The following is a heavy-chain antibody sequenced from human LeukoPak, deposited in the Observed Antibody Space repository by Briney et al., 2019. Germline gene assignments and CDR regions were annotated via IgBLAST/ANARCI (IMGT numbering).Heavy chain of an antibody. CDR2: ISAYNGNT. Sequence: ASVKVSCKASGYTFTSYGFSWVRQPPGPGLEWVGWISAYNGNTNNAQTLQGRVTMTTDTSTSTAYMELRSLRSDDTAVYYCARSGYCSSTSCYSHIYYYYGMDVWGQGTTVTVSS. CDR3: ARSGYCSSTSCYSHIYYYYGMDV. CDR1: GYTFTSYG. V-gene: IGHV1-18*01. J-gene: IGHJ6*02. D-gene: IGHD2-2*01.